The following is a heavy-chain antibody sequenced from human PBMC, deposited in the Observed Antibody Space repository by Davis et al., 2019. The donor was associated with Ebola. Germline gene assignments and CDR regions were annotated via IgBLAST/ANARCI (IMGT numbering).Heavy chain of an antibody. V-gene: IGHV1-18*04. CDR3: ARDPVGLYNWFDS. CDR2: ISTFNGDT. CDR1: GYSFVSSG. Sequence: ASVKVSCKASGYSFVSSGISWVRQAPGQGLEWMGWISTFNGDTNYEQSLQGRVTMTRDTSTSTVYMELRSLRSDDTAIYYCARDPVGLYNWFDSWGQGTLVTVSS. J-gene: IGHJ5*01. D-gene: IGHD1-26*01.